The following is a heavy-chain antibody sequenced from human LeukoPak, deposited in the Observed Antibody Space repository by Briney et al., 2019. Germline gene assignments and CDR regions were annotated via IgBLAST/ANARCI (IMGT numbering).Heavy chain of an antibody. J-gene: IGHJ4*02. CDR2: MSSDGNAM. Sequence: GGSLRLSCAASGFTFTAYLIHWVRQAPGKGLEWVAAMSSDGNAMFYTDSVKGRFTISRDNSKNTLYLQMNSLRAEDTAVYYCVRESEYYFDHSASFDYWGQGTLVTVSS. CDR1: GFTFTAYL. V-gene: IGHV3-30-3*01. D-gene: IGHD3-22*01. CDR3: VRESEYYFDHSASFDY.